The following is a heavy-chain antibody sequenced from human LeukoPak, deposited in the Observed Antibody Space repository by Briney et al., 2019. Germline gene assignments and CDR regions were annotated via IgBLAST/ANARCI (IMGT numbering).Heavy chain of an antibody. CDR2: INPNSGGA. CDR3: AREYGTTWEDYHYYMDV. J-gene: IGHJ6*03. V-gene: IGHV1-2*06. CDR1: GYTFTGYY. D-gene: IGHD2/OR15-2a*01. Sequence: GASVKVSCKASGYTFTGYYMHWVRQAPGQGLEWMGRINPNSGGANYAQKFQGRVTMTRDTSISTAYMELSRLRSDDTAVYYCAREYGTTWEDYHYYMDVWGKGTTVTVSS.